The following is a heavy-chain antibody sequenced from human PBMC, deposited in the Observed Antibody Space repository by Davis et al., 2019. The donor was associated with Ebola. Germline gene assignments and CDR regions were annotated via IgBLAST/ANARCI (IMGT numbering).Heavy chain of an antibody. D-gene: IGHD2-2*01. CDR2: IYSGGTT. CDR3: ARGLGYARIDY. V-gene: IGHV3-66*01. CDR1: GFTFSRTY. Sequence: GGSLRLSCAASGFTFSRTYMNWVRQAPGKGLEWVSIIYSGGTTYYADSVKGRFTISRDNSKNTLYLQMNSLRAEDTAVYYCARGLGYARIDYWGQGTLVTVSS. J-gene: IGHJ4*02.